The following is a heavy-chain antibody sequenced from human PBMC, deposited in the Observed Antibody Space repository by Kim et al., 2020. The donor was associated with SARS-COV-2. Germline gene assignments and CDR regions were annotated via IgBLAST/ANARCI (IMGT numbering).Heavy chain of an antibody. CDR3: VRYGPLPPGAVQTPTSLSGSYSSFDY. Sequence: GGSLRLSCAASGFTFSSYWMSWVRQAPGKGLEWVANIKQDGSEKYYVDSVKGRFTISRDNAKNSLYLQMNSLRAEDTAVYYCVRYGPLPPGAVQTPTSLSGSYSSFDYWGQGTLVTVSS. CDR2: IKQDGSEK. V-gene: IGHV3-7*01. D-gene: IGHD1-26*01. J-gene: IGHJ4*02. CDR1: GFTFSSYW.